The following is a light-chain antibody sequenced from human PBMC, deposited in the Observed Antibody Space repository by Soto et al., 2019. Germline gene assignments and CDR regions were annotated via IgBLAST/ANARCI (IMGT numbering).Light chain of an antibody. CDR1: SYNIGKNL. V-gene: IGLV1-47*01. CDR3: AAWDDSLSAWV. Sequence: QAVVTQPPSASGTPGQRVTISCSGGSYNIGKNLVYWYQQRPGTAPKLLIFKNNARPPGVPDRFSGSNSGSSASLAISGLRSEDEADYFCAAWDDSLSAWVFGGGTKLTVL. CDR2: KNN. J-gene: IGLJ3*02.